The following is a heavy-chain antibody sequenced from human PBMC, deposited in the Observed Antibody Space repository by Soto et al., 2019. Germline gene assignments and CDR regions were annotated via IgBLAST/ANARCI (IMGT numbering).Heavy chain of an antibody. CDR1: GFTFSSYE. Sequence: GGSLRLSCAASGFTFSSYEMNWVRQAPGKGLEWVSYISSSGSTIYYADSVKGRFTISRDNAKNSLYLQMNSLRAEDTAVYYCARDGDTICGWGPIDYWGQGTLVTVSS. D-gene: IGHD6-19*01. CDR3: ARDGDTICGWGPIDY. J-gene: IGHJ4*02. CDR2: ISSSGSTI. V-gene: IGHV3-48*03.